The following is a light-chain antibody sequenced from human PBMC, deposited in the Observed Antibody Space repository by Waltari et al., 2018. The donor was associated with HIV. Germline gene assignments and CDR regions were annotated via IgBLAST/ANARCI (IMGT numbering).Light chain of an antibody. Sequence: DIHMTQSPPTLSASVGDRATIACRASQSISSWLAWYQQKPGKTPKLLIYKASSVESGVPSRFSGSGSGTEFTLTVSSLQPDDFATYYCQQYNSYPWTFGQGTKVEIK. CDR2: KAS. CDR3: QQYNSYPWT. J-gene: IGKJ1*01. V-gene: IGKV1-5*03. CDR1: QSISSW.